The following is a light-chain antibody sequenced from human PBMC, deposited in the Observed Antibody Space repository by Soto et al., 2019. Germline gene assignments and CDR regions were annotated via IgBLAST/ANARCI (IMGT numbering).Light chain of an antibody. J-gene: IGKJ4*01. V-gene: IGKV3-11*01. CDR2: DAS. CDR3: QHRINWPLT. CDR1: QTVRNNY. Sequence: EFVLTQSPGTLSLSPGERATLSCRASQTVRNNYLAWYQQKPGQAPRLLIYDASNRATGIPARFSGSGSRTDFTLTISNLEPEDFAVYYCQHRINWPLTFGGGTKVDIK.